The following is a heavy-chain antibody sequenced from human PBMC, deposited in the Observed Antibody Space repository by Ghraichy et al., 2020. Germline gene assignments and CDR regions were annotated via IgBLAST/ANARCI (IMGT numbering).Heavy chain of an antibody. D-gene: IGHD6-13*01. CDR2: IKHDGSEK. CDR1: GFTFSSYW. V-gene: IGHV3-7*01. CDR3: ARAVASSWYERYSYYYMDV. Sequence: GGSLNISCAASGFTFSSYWMSWVRQAPGKGLEWVANIKHDGSEKYYVDSVKGRFTISRDNAKNSLYLQMNSLRAEDTAVYYCARAVASSWYERYSYYYMDVWGKGTTVTVSS. J-gene: IGHJ6*03.